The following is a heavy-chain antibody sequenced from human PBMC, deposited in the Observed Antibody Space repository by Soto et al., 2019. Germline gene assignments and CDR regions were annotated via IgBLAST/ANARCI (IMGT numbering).Heavy chain of an antibody. CDR2: ISGSGGST. Sequence: GGSLRLSCAASGFTFSSYAMSWVRQAPGKGLEWVSAISGSGGSTYYADSVKGRFTISRDNSKNTLYLQMNSLRAEDTAVYYCAKTAYYYGSGSYYPFDYWGQGTLVTVSS. V-gene: IGHV3-23*01. D-gene: IGHD3-10*01. CDR3: AKTAYYYGSGSYYPFDY. J-gene: IGHJ4*02. CDR1: GFTFSSYA.